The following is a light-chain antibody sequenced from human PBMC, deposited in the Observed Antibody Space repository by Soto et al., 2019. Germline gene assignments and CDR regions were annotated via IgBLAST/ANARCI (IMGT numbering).Light chain of an antibody. V-gene: IGKV3-20*01. CDR2: DAS. CDR3: QQYGSSPRVT. Sequence: EILLTQSPVTLSLSPGQIATLSFRASQSISTYLAWYQVKPGQAPRLLIYDASSRATGIPDRFSGSGSGTDFTLTISRLEPEDFAVYYCQQYGSSPRVTFGQGTRLEIK. CDR1: QSISTY. J-gene: IGKJ5*01.